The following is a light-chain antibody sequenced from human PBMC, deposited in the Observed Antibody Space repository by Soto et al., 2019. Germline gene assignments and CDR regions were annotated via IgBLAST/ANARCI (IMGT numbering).Light chain of an antibody. V-gene: IGKV3-20*01. CDR2: GAS. J-gene: IGKJ3*01. Sequence: EIVLTQSPGTLSLSPGERATLSCRASQSVSSSYLAWYQQKPGQAPRLLIYGASSRATGIPDRFSGSGSGTDFTLTISGQEPEDFAVNYCQQYGSSPFTFGPGTKVDIK. CDR3: QQYGSSPFT. CDR1: QSVSSSY.